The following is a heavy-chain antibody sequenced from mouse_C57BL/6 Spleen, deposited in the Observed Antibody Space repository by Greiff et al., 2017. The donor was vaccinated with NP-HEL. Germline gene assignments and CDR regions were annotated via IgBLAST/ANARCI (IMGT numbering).Heavy chain of an antibody. Sequence: EVQLQQSGPELVKPGASVKLSCKASGYSFTGYYMNWVKQSPEKSLEWIGEINPSTGGTTYNQKFKAKATLTVDKSSSTAYMQLKSLTSEDSAVYYCARMVTTRYYYAMDYWGQGTSVTVSS. CDR3: ARMVTTRYYYAMDY. CDR2: INPSTGGT. CDR1: GYSFTGYY. J-gene: IGHJ4*01. V-gene: IGHV1-42*01. D-gene: IGHD2-2*01.